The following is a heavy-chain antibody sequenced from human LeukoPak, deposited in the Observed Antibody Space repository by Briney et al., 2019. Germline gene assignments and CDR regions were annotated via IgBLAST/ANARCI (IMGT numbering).Heavy chain of an antibody. V-gene: IGHV4-39*07. CDR3: ARVRIGETSYDASDV. J-gene: IGHJ3*01. CDR1: GGSISSSSYY. D-gene: IGHD1-26*01. Sequence: SETLSLTCTVSGGSISSSSYYWGWIRQPPGKGLEWIGSIYYSGSTYYNPYLKRRVTMSVDTSKNQFSLRLSSVTAADTAVYYCARVRIGETSYDASDVWGLGTMVTVSS. CDR2: IYYSGST.